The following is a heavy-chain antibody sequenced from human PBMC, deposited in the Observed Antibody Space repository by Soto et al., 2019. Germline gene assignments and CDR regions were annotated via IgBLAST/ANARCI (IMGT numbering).Heavy chain of an antibody. CDR3: ARERSSWYSYYYYGMDV. CDR2: IYSGGST. D-gene: IGHD6-13*01. CDR1: GFTVSSNY. Sequence: GGSLRLSCAASGFTVSSNYMSWVRQAPGKGLEWVSVIYSGGSTYYADSVKGRFTISRDNSKNTLHLQMNSLRAEDTAVYYCARERSSWYSYYYYGMDVWGQGTTVTVSS. J-gene: IGHJ6*02. V-gene: IGHV3-53*01.